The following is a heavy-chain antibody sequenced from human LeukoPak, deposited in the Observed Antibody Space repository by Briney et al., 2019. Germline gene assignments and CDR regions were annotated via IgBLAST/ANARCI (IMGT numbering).Heavy chain of an antibody. CDR1: GGSISSYY. Sequence: PSETLSLTCTVSGGSISSYYWSWIRQPAGKGLEWIGRIYTSGSTNYNPSLKSRVTMSVDTSKNQFSLKLSSVTAADTAVYYCARAIGRGSSWNLVPKGGERNWFDPWGQGTLVTVSS. D-gene: IGHD6-13*01. J-gene: IGHJ5*02. CDR2: IYTSGST. CDR3: ARAIGRGSSWNLVPKGGERNWFDP. V-gene: IGHV4-4*07.